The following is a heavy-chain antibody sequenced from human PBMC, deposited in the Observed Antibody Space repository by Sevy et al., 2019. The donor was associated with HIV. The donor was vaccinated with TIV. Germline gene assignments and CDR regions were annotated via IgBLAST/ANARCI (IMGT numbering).Heavy chain of an antibody. CDR3: TRDHWDHGSGSFSFAS. V-gene: IGHV3-53*01. D-gene: IGHD3-10*01. Sequence: GGSLRLSCAASGFSVRDNSMSWVRQAPGQGLEWVSVISAGISTYYAESVQGRFTISRDISGNMVYLQMNSLRPEDTAHYYCTRDHWDHGSGSFSFASWGQGTLVTLSS. CDR1: GFSVRDNS. CDR2: ISAGIST. J-gene: IGHJ4*02.